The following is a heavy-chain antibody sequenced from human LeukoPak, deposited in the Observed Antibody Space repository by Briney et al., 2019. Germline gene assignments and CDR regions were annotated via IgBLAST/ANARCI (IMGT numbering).Heavy chain of an antibody. CDR3: ARDRFYYYGMDV. V-gene: IGHV4-34*01. CDR1: GGSFSGFY. Sequence: SETLSLTCAVYGGSFSGFYWSWIRQPPGEGLEWIGEINHSGSTNYNPSLKSRVTISVDTSKNQFSLKLSSVPAADTAVYYCARDRFYYYGMDVWGKGTTVTASS. CDR2: INHSGST. J-gene: IGHJ6*04. D-gene: IGHD1-14*01.